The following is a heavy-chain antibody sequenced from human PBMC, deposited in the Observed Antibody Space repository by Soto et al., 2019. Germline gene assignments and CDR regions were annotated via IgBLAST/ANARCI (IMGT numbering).Heavy chain of an antibody. J-gene: IGHJ4*02. Sequence: EVQLVESGGGLIQPGGSLRLSCAASGFTVSSNYMSWVRQAPGKGLEWVSVIYSGGSKYYADSVKGRFTISRDNSKNTLYLQMNSLRAEDTAVYYCARGRNYYDSSGYYFDYWGQGTLVTVSS. CDR3: ARGRNYYDSSGYYFDY. V-gene: IGHV3-53*01. CDR2: IYSGGSK. D-gene: IGHD3-22*01. CDR1: GFTVSSNY.